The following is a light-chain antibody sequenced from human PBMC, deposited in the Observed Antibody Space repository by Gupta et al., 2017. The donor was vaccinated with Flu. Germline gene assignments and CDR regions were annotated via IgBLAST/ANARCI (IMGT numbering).Light chain of an antibody. CDR1: QSTCSW. CDR3: QQYNSYPLT. Sequence: FTYWSTQSTCSWLAWYLQKPGKAPKLLIYKSSSLERGVPSRFSGSGSGTESTLTISSLQPDDFATYYCQQYNSYPLTFGGGT. V-gene: IGKV1-5*03. CDR2: KSS. J-gene: IGKJ4*01.